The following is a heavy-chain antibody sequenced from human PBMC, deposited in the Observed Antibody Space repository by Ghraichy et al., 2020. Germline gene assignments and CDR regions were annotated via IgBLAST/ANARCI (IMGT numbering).Heavy chain of an antibody. CDR2: MWSDGSNE. V-gene: IGHV3-33*01. D-gene: IGHD3-10*01. J-gene: IGHJ4*02. CDR1: GFTFNNYG. CDR3: ARDPMVRGSTSIADY. Sequence: GESLNISCAASGFTFNNYGMHWVRQAPGKGLEWVAVMWSDGSNEHYGDSVKGRFTIFRDNSKNMLYLQLNSLRAEDTAVYYCARDPMVRGSTSIADYWGQGTLVTVSS.